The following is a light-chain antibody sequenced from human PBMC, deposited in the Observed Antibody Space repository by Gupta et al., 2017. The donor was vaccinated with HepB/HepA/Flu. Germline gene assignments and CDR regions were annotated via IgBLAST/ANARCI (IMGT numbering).Light chain of an antibody. Sequence: EIVITQSPATLSVSPGESVTLSCRSSQSISGNVAWYQQKPGQSPTLLIYGASTRAAGIPARFSGSASGTDFSLTISSLQSEDLAIYYCQQYYNWRPITFGQGTRLEIK. CDR3: QQYYNWRPIT. CDR1: QSISGN. CDR2: GAS. J-gene: IGKJ5*01. V-gene: IGKV3D-15*01.